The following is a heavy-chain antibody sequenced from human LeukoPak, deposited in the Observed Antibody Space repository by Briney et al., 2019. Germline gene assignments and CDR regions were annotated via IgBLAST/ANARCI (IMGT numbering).Heavy chain of an antibody. CDR1: GFTFGSYA. Sequence: GGSLRLSCAASGFTFGSYAMSWVRQAPGKGLEWVSAISADGGSPWYAGSVRGRSTISRDNSKNTVYLQMKSLRAEDTAIYFCARDRNYPRDQFDYWGQGTLVTVSS. J-gene: IGHJ4*02. CDR2: ISADGGSP. D-gene: IGHD4-11*01. CDR3: ARDRNYPRDQFDY. V-gene: IGHV3-23*01.